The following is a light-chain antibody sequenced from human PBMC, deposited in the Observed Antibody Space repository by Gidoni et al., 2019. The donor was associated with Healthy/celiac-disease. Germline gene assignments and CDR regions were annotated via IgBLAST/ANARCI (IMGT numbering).Light chain of an antibody. J-gene: IGLJ3*02. CDR2: DVS. CDR3: CSYAGSYTWV. V-gene: IGLV2-11*01. Sequence: HSGKAPKLMIYDVSKRPSGVPDRFSGSKSGNTASLTISGLQAEDEADYYCCSYAGSYTWVFGGGTKLTVL.